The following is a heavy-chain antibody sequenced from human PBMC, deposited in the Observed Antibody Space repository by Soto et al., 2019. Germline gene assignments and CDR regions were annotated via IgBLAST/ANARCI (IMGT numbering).Heavy chain of an antibody. CDR3: ARTGEVSYATSYYYYGMDV. Sequence: SETLSLTCTVSGGSISSSSYYWGWIRQPPGKGLEWIGNIFYSGSTYYNPSLKSRVTISVDTSKNEISLKMTSVTAADTAVYYCARTGEVSYATSYYYYGMDVWGQGTKVTV. CDR2: IFYSGST. D-gene: IGHD3-16*01. V-gene: IGHV4-39*01. CDR1: GGSISSSSYY. J-gene: IGHJ6*02.